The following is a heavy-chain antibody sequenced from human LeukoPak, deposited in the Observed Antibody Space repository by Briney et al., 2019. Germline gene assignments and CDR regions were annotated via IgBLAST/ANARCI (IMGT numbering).Heavy chain of an antibody. J-gene: IGHJ4*02. CDR2: ISGSGGST. Sequence: GRSLRLSCAASGFTFDDYAMHWVRQAPGKGLEWVSGISGSGGSTYYADSVKGRFTISRDNSKNTLYLQMNSLRAEDTAVYYCAKVSAAGRKPDYWGQGTLVTVSS. D-gene: IGHD6-13*01. V-gene: IGHV3-23*01. CDR3: AKVSAAGRKPDY. CDR1: GFTFDDYA.